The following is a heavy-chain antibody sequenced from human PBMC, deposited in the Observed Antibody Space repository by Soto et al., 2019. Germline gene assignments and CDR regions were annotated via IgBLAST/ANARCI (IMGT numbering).Heavy chain of an antibody. Sequence: TLSLTCAVYGASLSDNYCNWLRQPPGKGLEWIGEINHSGNTNYNPSLRSRVTISIDTSKNQLSLNLRSVSAADTAVYYCARGRGEFDDWGQGTPV. V-gene: IGHV4-34*01. CDR3: ARGRGEFDD. J-gene: IGHJ5*02. D-gene: IGHD2-21*01. CDR1: GASLSDNY. CDR2: INHSGNT.